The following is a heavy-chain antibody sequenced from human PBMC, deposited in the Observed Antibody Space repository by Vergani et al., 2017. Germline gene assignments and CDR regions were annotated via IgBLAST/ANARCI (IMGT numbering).Heavy chain of an antibody. J-gene: IGHJ6*02. CDR1: GGTFSSYA. D-gene: IGHD5-18*01. CDR3: ASGVGYSYGPLHTYYYGMDV. V-gene: IGHV1-69*01. CDR2: IIPIFGTA. Sequence: QVQLVQSGAEVKKPGSSVKVSCKASGGTFSSYAISWVRQAPGQGLEWMGGIIPIFGTANYAQKFQGRVTITADESTSTAYMELSSLRSEDTAVYYCASGVGYSYGPLHTYYYGMDVWGQGTTVTVSS.